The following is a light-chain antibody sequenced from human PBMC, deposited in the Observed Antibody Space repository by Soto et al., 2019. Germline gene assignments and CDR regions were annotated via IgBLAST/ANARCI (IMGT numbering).Light chain of an antibody. Sequence: LVVRHSSAFLSWSPGASATLSCRAIQTVNTYLAWYQQKPCQAPRLLIYDASSRATPIPARFTGSRAGTDFTLTISSLEPEDFAVYYCQQRSRWPPYTVTQGTKVDIK. CDR1: QTVNTY. V-gene: IGKV3-11*01. J-gene: IGKJ2*01. CDR3: QQRSRWPPYT. CDR2: DAS.